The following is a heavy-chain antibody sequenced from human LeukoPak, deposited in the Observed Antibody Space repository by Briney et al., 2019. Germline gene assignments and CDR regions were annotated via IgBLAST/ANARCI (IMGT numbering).Heavy chain of an antibody. CDR1: GYSFTDYY. CDR3: ARAREGVWGSYSP. D-gene: IGHD3-16*01. V-gene: IGHV1-2*02. CDR2: INPKSGGT. Sequence: GASVKLSCKAAGYSFTDYYIQWGRLAPGQGLGARGGINPKSGGTHDAQKFQGRVSMTRDTSINPVHLELSSLKTNDPGVYYCARAREGVWGSYSPWGQGTLVTVSS. J-gene: IGHJ4*02.